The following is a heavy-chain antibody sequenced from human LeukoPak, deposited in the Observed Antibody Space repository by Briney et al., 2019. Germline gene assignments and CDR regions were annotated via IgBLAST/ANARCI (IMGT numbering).Heavy chain of an antibody. D-gene: IGHD3-22*01. J-gene: IGHJ4*02. Sequence: SETLSLTCTVSGGSISSYYWSWIRQPPGEGLQWIGDISYSGSTKYNPTLKSRATISADTSKNQFSLKVTSVTAADTAVYYCAREARGSNGYYYNFWGQGSLVTVSS. CDR3: AREARGSNGYYYNF. V-gene: IGHV4-59*01. CDR1: GGSISSYY. CDR2: ISYSGST.